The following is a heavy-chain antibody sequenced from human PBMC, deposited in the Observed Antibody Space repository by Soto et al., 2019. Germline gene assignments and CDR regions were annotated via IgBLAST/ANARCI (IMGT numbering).Heavy chain of an antibody. D-gene: IGHD6-25*01. CDR3: VRAPEQRPFDY. CDR1: GFTLSDNW. J-gene: IGHJ4*02. CDR2: TNSDGSSV. V-gene: IGHV3-74*03. Sequence: EVQLVESGGGLVQPRGPLRVSCAASGFTLSDNWIHWVRRVPGKGLVWVSRTNSDGSSVTYADSVKGRFTLSRDNAKNTWFLQMDSLRVEDTAMYYCVRAPEQRPFDYWGQGTLVTVSS.